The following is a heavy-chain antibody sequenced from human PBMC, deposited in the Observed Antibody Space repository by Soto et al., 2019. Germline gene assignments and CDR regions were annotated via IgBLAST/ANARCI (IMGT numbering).Heavy chain of an antibody. CDR3: ARSQGSSTSLEIYYYYYYGMDV. CDR1: GGTFSSYA. CDR2: IIPISDTT. V-gene: IGHV1-69*01. J-gene: IGHJ6*02. Sequence: QVQLVQSGAEVKKPGSSVKVSCKASGGTFSSYAISWLRQAPGQGLEWMGGIIPISDTTNYAQKFQGRVTITADESTSTAYMELSSLRSEDTAVYYCARSQGSSTSLEIYYYYYYGMDVWGQGTTVTVS. D-gene: IGHD2-2*01.